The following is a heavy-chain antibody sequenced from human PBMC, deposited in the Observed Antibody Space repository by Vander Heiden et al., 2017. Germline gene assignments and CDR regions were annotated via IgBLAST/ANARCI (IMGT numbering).Heavy chain of an antibody. V-gene: IGHV3-33*01. CDR2: IWYDGSNK. CDR3: ASQTDPYYYYYGMDV. D-gene: IGHD1-1*01. J-gene: IGHJ6*02. CDR1: GFTVSSYG. Sequence: QVQLVESGGGVVQPGRSLRLSCAASGFTVSSYGMHGVRPAPCKGREWVAVIWYDGSNKYYADSVKGRFTISRDNSKNTLYLQMNSLRAEDTAVYYCASQTDPYYYYYGMDVWGQGTTVTVSS.